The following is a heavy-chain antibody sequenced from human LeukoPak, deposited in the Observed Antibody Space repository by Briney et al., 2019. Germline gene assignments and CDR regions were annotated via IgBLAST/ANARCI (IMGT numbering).Heavy chain of an antibody. D-gene: IGHD5-24*01. J-gene: IGHJ2*01. CDR3: AGAPRSRYWYFDL. CDR2: IGANSASI. V-gene: IGHV3-21*01. CDR1: EFTFSSYS. Sequence: GGSLRLSCAASEFTFSSYSMTWVRQAPGKGLQWVSSIGANSASIFYAESLKGRFTISRDNAKNSLYQQMNSLRVEDTAVYYCAGAPRSRYWYFDLWGRGTLVTVSS.